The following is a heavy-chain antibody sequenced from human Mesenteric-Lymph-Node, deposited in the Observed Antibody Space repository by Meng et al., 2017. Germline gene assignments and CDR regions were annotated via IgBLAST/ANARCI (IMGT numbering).Heavy chain of an antibody. CDR1: GFTFSSSD. Sequence: GGSLRLSCSASGFTFSSSDMNWVRQAPGKGLEWVSAISGSVGSTYYADSVKGRFTISRDNSKNTLYLQMNSLRAEDTAVYYCAKVPYYYGSGAFDYWGQGTLVTVSS. CDR3: AKVPYYYGSGAFDY. J-gene: IGHJ4*02. CDR2: ISGSVGST. V-gene: IGHV3-23*01. D-gene: IGHD3-10*01.